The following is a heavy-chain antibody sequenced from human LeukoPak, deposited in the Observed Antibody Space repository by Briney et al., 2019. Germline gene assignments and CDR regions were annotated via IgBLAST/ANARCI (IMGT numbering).Heavy chain of an antibody. D-gene: IGHD4-17*01. CDR3: ARGYGDYGAEYFQH. Sequence: ASVKVSCKASGYTFTGYYMHWVRQAPGQGLEWMGWINPNSGGTNYAQKFQGWVTMTRDTSISTAYMELSRLRSDDTAVYYRARGYGDYGAEYFQHWGQGTLVTVSS. J-gene: IGHJ1*01. CDR2: INPNSGGT. CDR1: GYTFTGYY. V-gene: IGHV1-2*04.